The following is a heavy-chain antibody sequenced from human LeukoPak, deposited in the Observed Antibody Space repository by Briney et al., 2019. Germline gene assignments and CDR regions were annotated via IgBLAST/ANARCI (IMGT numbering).Heavy chain of an antibody. J-gene: IGHJ4*02. CDR2: IWYDGSNK. D-gene: IGHD3-10*01. V-gene: IGHV3-33*01. CDR3: ARSYYYGSGSSRFYFDY. Sequence: PGGSLRLSCAASGFTFSSYGMHWVRQAPGKGLEWVAVIWYDGSNKFYADSVKGRFTISRDNSKNTLFLQVNSLRAEDTAVYYCARSYYYGSGSSRFYFDYWGQGTLVTVSS. CDR1: GFTFSSYG.